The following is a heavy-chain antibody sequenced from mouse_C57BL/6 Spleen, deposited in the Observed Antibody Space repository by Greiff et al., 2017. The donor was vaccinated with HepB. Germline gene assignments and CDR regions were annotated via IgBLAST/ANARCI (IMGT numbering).Heavy chain of an antibody. CDR1: GYTFTSYW. CDR3: ARGGTRGYYFDY. D-gene: IGHD3-3*01. V-gene: IGHV1-64*01. Sequence: QVQLQQPGAELVKPGASVKLSCKASGYTFTSYWMHWVKQRPGQGLEWIGMIHPNSGSTNYNEKFKSKATLTVDKSSSTAYMQLSSLTSEDSAVYYCARGGTRGYYFDYGGQGTTLTVSS. J-gene: IGHJ2*01. CDR2: IHPNSGST.